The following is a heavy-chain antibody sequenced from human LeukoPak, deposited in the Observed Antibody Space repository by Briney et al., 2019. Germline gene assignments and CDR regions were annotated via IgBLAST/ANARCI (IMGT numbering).Heavy chain of an antibody. Sequence: GGSLRLSCAASGFTFSNAWMSWVRQAPGKGLEWVGRIKSKTDGGTTDYAAPVKGRFTISRDDSKNTWYLQMNSLKTEDTAVYYCTTHSLRYFDWLLSWGQGTLVTVSS. CDR1: GFTFSNAW. J-gene: IGHJ4*02. D-gene: IGHD3-9*01. V-gene: IGHV3-15*01. CDR2: IKSKTDGGTT. CDR3: TTHSLRYFDWLLS.